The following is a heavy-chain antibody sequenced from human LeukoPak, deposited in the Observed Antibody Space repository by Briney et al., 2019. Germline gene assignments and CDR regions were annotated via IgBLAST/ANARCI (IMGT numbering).Heavy chain of an antibody. V-gene: IGHV1-69*05. D-gene: IGHD2-2*01. CDR3: ARGSLGSTKAFDI. CDR1: GGPFSSYA. J-gene: IGHJ3*02. Sequence: SVQLSCKASGGPFSSYAISWVRQAPGQGLEWMGGIIPIFGTANYAQKFQGRVTITTDESTSTAYMELSSLRSEDTAVYYCARGSLGSTKAFDIWGQGTMVTVSS. CDR2: IIPIFGTA.